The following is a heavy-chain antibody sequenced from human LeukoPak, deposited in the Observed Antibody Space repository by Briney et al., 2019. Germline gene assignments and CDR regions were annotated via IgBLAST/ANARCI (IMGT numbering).Heavy chain of an antibody. CDR1: GYTFTSYA. J-gene: IGHJ1*01. V-gene: IGHV1-3*01. Sequence: ASVKVSCKASGYTFTSYAMHWVRQAPGQRLEWMGWINAGNGNTKYSQKFQGRVTITRDTSASTAYMELSSLRSEDTAVYYCARGGAARLHFQNWGQGTLVTVSS. CDR2: INAGNGNT. D-gene: IGHD6-6*01. CDR3: ARGGAARLHFQN.